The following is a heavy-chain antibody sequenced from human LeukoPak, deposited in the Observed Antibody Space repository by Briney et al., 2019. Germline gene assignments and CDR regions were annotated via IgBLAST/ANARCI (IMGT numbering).Heavy chain of an antibody. D-gene: IGHD3-10*01. CDR1: GGSISSYY. CDR3: ARGNGDFDY. CDR2: IYYSGST. Sequence: SETLSLTCTVSGGSISSYYWSWVRQPPGKGLEWIGYIYYSGSTNYNPSLKSRVTISVDTSKNQFSLKLSSVTAADTAVYYCARGNGDFDYWGQGTLVTVSS. J-gene: IGHJ4*02. V-gene: IGHV4-59*12.